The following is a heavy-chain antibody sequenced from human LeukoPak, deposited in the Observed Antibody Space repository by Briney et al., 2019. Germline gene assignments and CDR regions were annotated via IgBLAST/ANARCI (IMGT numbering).Heavy chain of an antibody. Sequence: GGSLSLSYAASGFTCNSYAMHWVRQAPGKGLEWVAAISYDGSNKYYADSVKGRFTISRDNSKNTLYLQMNSLRAEDTVVYYCARVGAVPAALDYWGQGTLVTVSS. CDR2: ISYDGSNK. CDR1: GFTCNSYA. D-gene: IGHD2-2*01. V-gene: IGHV3-30-3*01. CDR3: ARVGAVPAALDY. J-gene: IGHJ4*02.